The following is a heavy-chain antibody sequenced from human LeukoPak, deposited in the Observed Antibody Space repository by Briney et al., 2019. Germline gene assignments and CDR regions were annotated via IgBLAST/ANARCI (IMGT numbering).Heavy chain of an antibody. V-gene: IGHV3-48*01. J-gene: IGHJ5*02. Sequence: PGRSLRPSCAASGFTFSSYSMNWVRQAPGKGLEWVSYISSSSSTIYFADSVKGRFTISRDNAESSLYLQMNSLRSEDTAVYYCARDARVLLWFGELVGWFDPWGQGTLVTVSS. CDR2: ISSSSSTI. CDR1: GFTFSSYS. D-gene: IGHD3-10*01. CDR3: ARDARVLLWFGELVGWFDP.